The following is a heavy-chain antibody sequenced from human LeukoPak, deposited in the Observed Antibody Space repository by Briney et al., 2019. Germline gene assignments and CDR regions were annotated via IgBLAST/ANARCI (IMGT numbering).Heavy chain of an antibody. V-gene: IGHV5-51*01. Sequence: GESLKISCKGSGYSFTSYWIGWVRQMPGKGLEWMGIIYPGDSDTRYSPSFQGRVTVSADKSISTAYLQWSSLKASDTAMYYCARHAPYFDWSFDYWGQGTLVTVSS. CDR1: GYSFTSYW. D-gene: IGHD3-9*01. J-gene: IGHJ4*02. CDR2: IYPGDSDT. CDR3: ARHAPYFDWSFDY.